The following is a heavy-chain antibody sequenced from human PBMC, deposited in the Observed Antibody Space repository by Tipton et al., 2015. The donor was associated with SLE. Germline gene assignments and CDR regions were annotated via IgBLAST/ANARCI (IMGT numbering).Heavy chain of an antibody. J-gene: IGHJ4*02. Sequence: VQLVQSGAEVKKPGESLRISCQGSGYIFDSYYIGWVRHMPGKGLEWMGIIYPGDSDTGYSPSFQGQVTISVDKSISTAYLQWSSLKASDTAMYYCARLEASAPDYFDYWGQGTLVAVSS. CDR2: IYPGDSDT. CDR1: GYIFDSYY. D-gene: IGHD2-21*01. V-gene: IGHV5-51*03. CDR3: ARLEASAPDYFDY.